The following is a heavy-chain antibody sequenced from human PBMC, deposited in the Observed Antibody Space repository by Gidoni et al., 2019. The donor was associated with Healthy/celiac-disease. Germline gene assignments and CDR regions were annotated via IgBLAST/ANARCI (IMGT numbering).Heavy chain of an antibody. V-gene: IGHV3-43*01. D-gene: IGHD3-22*01. CDR2: ISWDGGST. CDR1: GFTFADYT. CDR3: AKGIDYYDSSGYYPGNWFDP. J-gene: IGHJ5*02. Sequence: EVQLVESGGVVVQPGGSLRLSCAASGFTFADYTMHWVRQAPGKGLEWVSLISWDGGSTYYADSVKGRFTISRDNSKNSLYLQMNSLRTEDTALYYCAKGIDYYDSSGYYPGNWFDPWGQGTLVTVSS.